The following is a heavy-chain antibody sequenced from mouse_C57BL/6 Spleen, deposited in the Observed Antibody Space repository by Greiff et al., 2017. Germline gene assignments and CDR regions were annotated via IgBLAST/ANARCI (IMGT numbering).Heavy chain of an antibody. V-gene: IGHV1-64*01. D-gene: IGHD1-1*01. J-gene: IGHJ1*03. Sequence: QVQLQQPGAELVKPGASVKLSCKASGYTFTSYWMHWVKQRPGQGLEWIGMIHPNSGSTNYNEKFKSKATLTVDKSSSSAYMQLSSLTSEDSAVYYCARRGGRITTVPYWYFDVWGTGTTVTVSS. CDR2: IHPNSGST. CDR3: ARRGGRITTVPYWYFDV. CDR1: GYTFTSYW.